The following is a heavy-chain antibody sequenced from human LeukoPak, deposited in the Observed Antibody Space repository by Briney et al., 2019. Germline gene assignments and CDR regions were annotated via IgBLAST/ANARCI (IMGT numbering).Heavy chain of an antibody. CDR1: GGTFSSYA. CDR2: IIPIFGTA. D-gene: IGHD6-13*01. V-gene: IGHV1-69*13. CDR3: ARDEAAAGNWFDP. J-gene: IGHJ5*02. Sequence: ASVKVSCKASGGTFSSYAISWVRQAPGQGLEWMGGIIPIFGTANYAQKFQGRVTITADESTSTAYMELSSLRSEDTAVYYCARDEAAAGNWFDPWGQGTLVTVSS.